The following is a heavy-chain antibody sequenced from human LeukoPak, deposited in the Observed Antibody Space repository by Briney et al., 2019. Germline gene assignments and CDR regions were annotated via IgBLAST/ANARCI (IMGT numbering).Heavy chain of an antibody. CDR2: ITSSSSSI. V-gene: IGHV3-48*01. J-gene: IGHJ6*03. Sequence: GGSLRLSCAASGFTFSRYSVDWVRQAPGKGLEWVSYITSSSSSIYYADSVRGRFTISRDNAENSLYLQMNSLRAEDTAVYYCARGLQQLVRGFNYYFMDVWGKGTTVTVSS. CDR1: GFTFSRYS. CDR3: ARGLQQLVRGFNYYFMDV. D-gene: IGHD6-13*01.